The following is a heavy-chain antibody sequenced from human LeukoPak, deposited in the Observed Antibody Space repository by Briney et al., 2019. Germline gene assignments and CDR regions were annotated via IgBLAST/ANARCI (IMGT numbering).Heavy chain of an antibody. CDR3: AKDCAIGVWFGECELDF. D-gene: IGHD3-10*01. CDR1: GFTFSNYA. CDR2: ISASGGST. V-gene: IGHV3-23*01. Sequence: GGSLRLSCAASGFTFSNYAMSWVRQAPGRGLEWVSVISASGGSTYYADSVKGRFTISRDYSRITVYLQMNSLRADDTAVYYCAKDCAIGVWFGECELDFRGQGTLVTVSS. J-gene: IGHJ4*02.